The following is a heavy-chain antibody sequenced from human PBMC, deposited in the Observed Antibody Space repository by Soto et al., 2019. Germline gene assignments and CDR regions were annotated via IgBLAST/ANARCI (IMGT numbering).Heavy chain of an antibody. J-gene: IGHJ4*02. CDR2: IGNGGKET. Sequence: GGSLRLSCATSGFNLNNYAMTWVRQAPGRGLEWVSVIGNGGKETFYADSVKGRFTISRDSSRNTLTLQMNSLRVEDTAIYYCARENRDSCYSAADYWGPGTLVTVSS. D-gene: IGHD2-15*01. V-gene: IGHV3-23*01. CDR1: GFNLNNYA. CDR3: ARENRDSCYSAADY.